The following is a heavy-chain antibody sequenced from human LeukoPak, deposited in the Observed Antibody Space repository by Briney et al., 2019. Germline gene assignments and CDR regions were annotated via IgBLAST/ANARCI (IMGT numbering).Heavy chain of an antibody. CDR3: ARASHSGGYFFY. J-gene: IGHJ4*02. CDR2: SRNKANSYST. D-gene: IGHD1-26*01. CDR1: GFTFSDHY. V-gene: IGHV3-72*01. Sequence: GGSLRLSCAASGFTFSDHYMDWVRQTPGKGLEWVGRSRNKANSYSTEYAASVNGRFTISRDDSKNSLFPQMNSLRTDDTAVYYCARASHSGGYFFYWGQGTLVTVSS.